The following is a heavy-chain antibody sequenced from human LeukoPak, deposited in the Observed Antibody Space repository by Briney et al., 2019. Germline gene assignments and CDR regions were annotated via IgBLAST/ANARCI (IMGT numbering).Heavy chain of an antibody. J-gene: IGHJ4*02. D-gene: IGHD5-18*01. V-gene: IGHV4-34*01. CDR2: INHSGST. CDR3: ARTLLGYSYGLIFDC. CDR1: GGSFSGYY. Sequence: SETLSLTCAVYGGSFSGYYWSWIRQPPGKGLEWIGEINHSGSTNYNPSLKSRVTISVDTSKNQFSLKLSSVTAADTAVYYCARTLLGYSYGLIFDCWGQGTLVTVSS.